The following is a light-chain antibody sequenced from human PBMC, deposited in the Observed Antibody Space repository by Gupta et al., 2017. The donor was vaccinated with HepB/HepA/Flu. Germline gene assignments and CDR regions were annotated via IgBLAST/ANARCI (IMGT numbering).Light chain of an antibody. CDR1: HSLLNTNGYHY. CDR2: LAS. Sequence: DLFMPQSPLSLPVIPGEPASISCRSSHSLLNTNGYHYLDWYLQKPGQSPQLLIYLASRRASGVTDRFRGSGSGTXFTLKIXRAEAEDVGVYYCMQAIQSRRAFGXGTKVEI. CDR3: MQAIQSRRA. V-gene: IGKV2-28*01. J-gene: IGKJ1*01.